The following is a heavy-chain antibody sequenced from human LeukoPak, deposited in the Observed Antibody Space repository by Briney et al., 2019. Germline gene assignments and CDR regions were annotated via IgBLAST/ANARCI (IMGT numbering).Heavy chain of an antibody. Sequence: GGSLRLSCAASGFTFDEHDMHWVRQVPGKGLEWVCLISKDGGTKHYADSVKGRFSISRDNNRNSLSLQMNSLRSEDTALYFCAKRSGSPHNFDYWGQGALVTVSS. D-gene: IGHD1-1*01. V-gene: IGHV3-43*02. CDR1: GFTFDEHD. CDR3: AKRSGSPHNFDY. CDR2: ISKDGGTK. J-gene: IGHJ4*02.